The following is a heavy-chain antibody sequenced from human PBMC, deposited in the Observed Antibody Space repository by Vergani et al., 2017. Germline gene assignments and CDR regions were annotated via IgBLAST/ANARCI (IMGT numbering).Heavy chain of an antibody. CDR1: GFTFSDYY. CDR2: IIISSSYT. CDR3: AGEGAGTVTTSYFDY. V-gene: IGHV3-11*06. D-gene: IGHD4-17*01. J-gene: IGHJ4*02. Sequence: QVQLVESGGGLVKPGGSLRLSCAASGFTFSDYYMSWIRQAPGKGLEWVSYIIISSSYTNYADSVKGRFTISRYNAKNSLYLQMNSLRAEDMAVYYCAGEGAGTVTTSYFDYWGQGTLVTVSS.